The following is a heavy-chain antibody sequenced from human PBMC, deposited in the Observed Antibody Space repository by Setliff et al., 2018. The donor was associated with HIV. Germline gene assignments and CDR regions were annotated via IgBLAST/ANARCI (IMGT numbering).Heavy chain of an antibody. CDR1: GYSLSSASY. Sequence: SETLSLTCSVSGYSLSSASYWGWIRQSPEKGLQWIGSIYHSGGTYYNPSLKSRVTMSVDTSKNQFSLKLNSVTAADTAVYYCASRVYYYDSSGYLREEGFDPWGQGTLVTVSS. CDR2: IYHSGGT. D-gene: IGHD3-22*01. V-gene: IGHV4-38-2*02. CDR3: ASRVYYYDSSGYLREEGFDP. J-gene: IGHJ5*02.